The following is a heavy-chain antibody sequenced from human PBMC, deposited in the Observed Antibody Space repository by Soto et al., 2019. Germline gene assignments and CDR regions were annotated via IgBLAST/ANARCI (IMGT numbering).Heavy chain of an antibody. D-gene: IGHD1-26*01. V-gene: IGHV4-61*03. CDR2: ILSSGRT. CDR3: ARTDNMGNWDAWY. Sequence: KTSETLSLTCSVSGDSVTSGNYCWGWIRQPPGRGLEYIGYILSSGRTDYNPSLRSRVTISVDTSKNNFVLKLTSVTAADTAVYYCARTDNMGNWDAWYWGQGTLVTVSS. J-gene: IGHJ4*02. CDR1: GDSVTSGNYC.